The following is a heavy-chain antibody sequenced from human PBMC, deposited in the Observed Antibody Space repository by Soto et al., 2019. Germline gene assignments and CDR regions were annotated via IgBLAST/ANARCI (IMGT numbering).Heavy chain of an antibody. D-gene: IGHD3-3*01. J-gene: IGHJ4*02. CDR3: ARVFGGYDFWSGSFDY. V-gene: IGHV1-3*01. Sequence: GASVKVSCKASGYTFTSYAMHWVRQAPGQRLEWMGWINAGNGNTKYSQKFQGRVTITRDTSASTAYMELSSLRSEDTAVYYCARVFGGYDFWSGSFDYWGQGTLVTVSS. CDR1: GYTFTSYA. CDR2: INAGNGNT.